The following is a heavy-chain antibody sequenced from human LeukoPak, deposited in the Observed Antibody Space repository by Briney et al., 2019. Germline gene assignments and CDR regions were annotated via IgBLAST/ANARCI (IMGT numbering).Heavy chain of an antibody. Sequence: ASVKVSCKASGYTFTDYYIHWVRQAPGQGLEWMGWINPNSGDTNYAQKFQGRVTMTRDTSTSTAYMELSRLRSDDTAVYYCARDLEYDYVWGSYRSGFDYWGQGTLVTVSS. J-gene: IGHJ4*02. CDR3: ARDLEYDYVWGSYRSGFDY. D-gene: IGHD3-16*02. CDR1: GYTFTDYY. CDR2: INPNSGDT. V-gene: IGHV1-2*02.